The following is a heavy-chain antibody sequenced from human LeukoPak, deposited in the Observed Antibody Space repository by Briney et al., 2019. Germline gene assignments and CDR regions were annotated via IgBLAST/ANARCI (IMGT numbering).Heavy chain of an antibody. CDR2: IYPGDSDT. CDR3: ARHWGPPRSAPDY. D-gene: IGHD3-16*01. V-gene: IGHV5-51*01. J-gene: IGHJ4*02. CDR1: GYSFTSSW. Sequence: GESLKISCEGSGYSFTSSWIGWVRQMPGNGLEWMGIIYPGDSDTRYSPSFQGLVTISADKSISTAYLQWSGLKASDTAIYYCARHWGPPRSAPDYWGQGTLVTVSS.